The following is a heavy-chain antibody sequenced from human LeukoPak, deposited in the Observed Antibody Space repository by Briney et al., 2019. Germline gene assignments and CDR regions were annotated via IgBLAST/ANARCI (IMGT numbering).Heavy chain of an antibody. CDR2: LSGSGATT. J-gene: IGHJ4*02. D-gene: IGHD6-13*01. CDR3: AKYLIAAAGFPYYFDY. V-gene: IGHV3-23*01. CDR1: GFTFSRNA. Sequence: GGSLRLSCAASGFTFSRNAMSWVRQAPGKGLEWVSGLSGSGATTYYADSVKGRFTISRDNSKNTLYLQMNSLRAEDTAVYYCAKYLIAAAGFPYYFDYWGQGTLVTVSS.